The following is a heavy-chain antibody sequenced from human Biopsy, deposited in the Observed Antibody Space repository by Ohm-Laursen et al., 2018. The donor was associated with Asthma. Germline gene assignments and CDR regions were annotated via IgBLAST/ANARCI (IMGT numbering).Heavy chain of an antibody. CDR1: GTTFSSYS. CDR2: IIPVFPTA. Sequence: SSVKLSCKASGTTFSSYSFSWVRQAPGQGLEWMGGIIPVFPTANYPQKFQGRVTISADESTKTAYMELSSLTSEDTAVYYCARAPGPGTVGNDYGPPRHYFFDSWGQGTLVTVSS. J-gene: IGHJ4*02. V-gene: IGHV1-69*01. CDR3: ARAPGPGTVGNDYGPPRHYFFDS. D-gene: IGHD5-12*01.